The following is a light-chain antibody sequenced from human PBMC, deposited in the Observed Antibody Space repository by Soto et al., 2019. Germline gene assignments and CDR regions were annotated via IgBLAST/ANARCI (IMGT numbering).Light chain of an antibody. Sequence: DIQMAQSPSPLSASVGDRVTITCRASQSISSWLAWYQQKPGKAPKLLIYDASSLESGVPSRFSGSGSGTEFTLTISSLQPDDFATYYCQQYNSWTFGQGTKV. CDR2: DAS. CDR3: QQYNSWT. CDR1: QSISSW. J-gene: IGKJ1*01. V-gene: IGKV1-5*01.